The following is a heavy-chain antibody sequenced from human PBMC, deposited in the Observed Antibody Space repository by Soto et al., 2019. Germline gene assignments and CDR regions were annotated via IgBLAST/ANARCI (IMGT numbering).Heavy chain of an antibody. Sequence: PSETLSLTCTVSGASISSADYFWSWIRQPPGQGLEWIGYIYYSGNIFYNPSLESRVTISVDTSKNQFSLKLTSVTAADTAVYYCARHRGYSSGWPRPEKYYYYCYGMDVWGQGTTVTVSS. J-gene: IGHJ6*02. V-gene: IGHV4-30-4*01. CDR3: ARHRGYSSGWPRPEKYYYYCYGMDV. CDR2: IYYSGNI. CDR1: GASISSADYF. D-gene: IGHD6-19*01.